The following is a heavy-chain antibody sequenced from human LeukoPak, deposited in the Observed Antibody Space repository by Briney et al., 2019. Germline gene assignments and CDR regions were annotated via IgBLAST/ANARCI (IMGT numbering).Heavy chain of an antibody. V-gene: IGHV1-69*05. Sequence: SVKVSCKASGGTFSSYAISWVRQAPGQGLEWMGGIIPIFGTANYAQKFQGRVTITTDETTSTAYMDLSSLRSEDTAVYYCARGNDFWSGYLRSAFDIWGQGTMVTVSS. J-gene: IGHJ3*02. CDR1: GGTFSSYA. CDR2: IIPIFGTA. D-gene: IGHD3-3*01. CDR3: ARGNDFWSGYLRSAFDI.